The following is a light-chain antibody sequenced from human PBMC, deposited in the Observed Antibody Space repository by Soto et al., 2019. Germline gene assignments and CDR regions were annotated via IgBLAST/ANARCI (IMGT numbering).Light chain of an antibody. CDR2: GAS. Sequence: EIVMTQSPASLSVSPGDGATLSCRASQTVASNVAWYQQQPGQGPRLLIHGASTRAAGVPARFSGSGSGTDFPLTISSLQSEDCAVDDCQQYHNWPPQYTFGQGTKLQIK. V-gene: IGKV3-15*01. CDR1: QTVASN. CDR3: QQYHNWPPQYT. J-gene: IGKJ2*01.